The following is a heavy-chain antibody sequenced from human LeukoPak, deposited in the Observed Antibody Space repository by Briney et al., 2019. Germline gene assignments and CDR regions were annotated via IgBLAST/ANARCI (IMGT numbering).Heavy chain of an antibody. D-gene: IGHD2-2*01. Sequence: PGGSLRLSCAASGFTFSSYGMHWVRQAPGKGLEWVAVISYDGSNKYYADSVKGRFTISRDNSKNTLYLQMNSLRAEDTAVYYCAKEARRGPPLPAGDAFDIWGQGTMVTVSS. CDR1: GFTFSSYG. J-gene: IGHJ3*02. CDR3: AKEARRGPPLPAGDAFDI. V-gene: IGHV3-30*18. CDR2: ISYDGSNK.